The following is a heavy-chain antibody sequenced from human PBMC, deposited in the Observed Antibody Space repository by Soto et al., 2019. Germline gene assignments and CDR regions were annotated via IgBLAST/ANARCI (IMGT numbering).Heavy chain of an antibody. J-gene: IGHJ4*02. Sequence: PGGSLRLSCAASGFTFSDYYMSWIRQAPGKGLEWVSYISSSGSTIYYADSVKGRFTISRDNSKNTLYLQMNSLRAEDTAKYYCAKEGTSGLYYFDYWGQGTLVTVSS. CDR3: AKEGTSGLYYFDY. CDR1: GFTFSDYY. CDR2: ISSSGSTI. D-gene: IGHD6-19*01. V-gene: IGHV3-11*04.